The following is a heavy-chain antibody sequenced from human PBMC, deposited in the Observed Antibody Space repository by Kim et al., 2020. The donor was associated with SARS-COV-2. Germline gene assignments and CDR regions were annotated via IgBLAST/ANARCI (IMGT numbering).Heavy chain of an antibody. Sequence: RGSLRLSCAASGFTFTNYAMNWVRQAPGMGLEWVSAVNGGGGSTYLADSVKGRFTISTDKSKNTLYLQMNNLRGEDTAVYYCAKGSGFDYYSGMDVWGQG. D-gene: IGHD3-10*01. CDR3: AKGSGFDYYSGMDV. CDR2: VNGGGGST. J-gene: IGHJ6*02. V-gene: IGHV3-23*01. CDR1: GFTFTNYA.